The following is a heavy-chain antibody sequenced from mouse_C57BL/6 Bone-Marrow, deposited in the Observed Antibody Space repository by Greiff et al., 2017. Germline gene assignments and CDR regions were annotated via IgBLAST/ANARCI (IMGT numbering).Heavy chain of an antibody. J-gene: IGHJ1*03. CDR3: ARGRSYYWYFDV. V-gene: IGHV3-8*01. D-gene: IGHD1-1*01. CDR1: GYSITSDY. Sequence: DVHLVESGPGLAKPSQTLSLTCSVTGYSITSDYWNWIRKFPGNKLEYMGYISYSGSTSYNPSLKSRISITRDTSKNQYYLQLNSVTTEDTATDYCARGRSYYWYFDVGGTGTTVTVSS. CDR2: ISYSGST.